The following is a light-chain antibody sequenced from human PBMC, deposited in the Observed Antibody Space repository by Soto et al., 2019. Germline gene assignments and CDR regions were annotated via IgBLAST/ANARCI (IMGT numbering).Light chain of an antibody. CDR3: SSYTSTATRV. J-gene: IGLJ3*02. CDR2: EVS. CDR1: MRDLGAYNL. V-gene: IGLV2-14*01. Sequence: QSVLTQPASVSGSPGQSITISCAGTMRDLGAYNLVSWYQQHPGKAPKLMIYEVSNRPSGVSDRFSGSKSGNTASLTISGLQAEDEADYYCSSYTSTATRVFGGGTKVTVL.